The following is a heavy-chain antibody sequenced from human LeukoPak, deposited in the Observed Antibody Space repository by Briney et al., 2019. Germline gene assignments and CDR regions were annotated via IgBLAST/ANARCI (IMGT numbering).Heavy chain of an antibody. CDR3: ATRGDKWELPYYYYYMDV. CDR2: IYHSGST. Sequence: PSETLSLTCTVSGGSISSGGYYWSWIRQPPGKGLEWIGYIYHSGSTYYNPSLKSRVTISVDRSKNQFSLKLSSVTAADTAVYYCATRGDKWELPYYYYYMDVWGKGTTVTVSS. V-gene: IGHV4-30-2*01. J-gene: IGHJ6*03. D-gene: IGHD1-26*01. CDR1: GGSISSGGYY.